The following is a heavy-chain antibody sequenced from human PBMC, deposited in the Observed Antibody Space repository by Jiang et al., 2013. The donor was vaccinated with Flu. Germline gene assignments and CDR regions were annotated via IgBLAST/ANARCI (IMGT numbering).Heavy chain of an antibody. V-gene: IGHV3-15*01. CDR1: GFTFSNAW. Sequence: VQLLESGGGLVKPGGSLRLSCAASGFTFSNAWLSWVRQSPGKGLEWIGRIKSKANGGTIDYAAPVKGRFIISRDDSKKTLYLEMNSLKTEDTAVYYCTTDPTREYLPDYWGQGTLVTVSS. J-gene: IGHJ4*02. D-gene: IGHD2/OR15-2a*01. CDR2: IKSKANGGTI. CDR3: TTDPTREYLPDY.